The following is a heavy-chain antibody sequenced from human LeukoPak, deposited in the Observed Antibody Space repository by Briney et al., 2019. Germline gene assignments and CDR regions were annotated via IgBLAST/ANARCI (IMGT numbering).Heavy chain of an antibody. CDR2: ISYDGSNK. CDR1: GFTFSSYA. J-gene: IGHJ4*02. CDR3: AKSCSSGWIYYFDS. Sequence: GGSLRLSCAASGFTFSSYAMHWVRQAPGKGLEWVAVISYDGSNKYYADSVKGRFTISRDNSKNTLFLQMNSLRAEDTAVYYCAKSCSSGWIYYFDSWGQGTLVTVSS. D-gene: IGHD6-19*01. V-gene: IGHV3-30-3*01.